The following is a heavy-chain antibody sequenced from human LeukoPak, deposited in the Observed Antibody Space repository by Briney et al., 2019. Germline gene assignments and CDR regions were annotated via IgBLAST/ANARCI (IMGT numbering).Heavy chain of an antibody. J-gene: IGHJ1*01. CDR1: GFTFSLYA. Sequence: PGGSLRLSCSASGFTFSLYAMHWVRQAPGRGLEYVSAITSNGGSTYYADSVKGRFTISRDNSKSTLYLHMSTLRPEDTAVYYCAYSSGYYHWGQGTLVTVSS. V-gene: IGHV3-64D*06. D-gene: IGHD3-22*01. CDR3: AYSSGYYH. CDR2: ITSNGGST.